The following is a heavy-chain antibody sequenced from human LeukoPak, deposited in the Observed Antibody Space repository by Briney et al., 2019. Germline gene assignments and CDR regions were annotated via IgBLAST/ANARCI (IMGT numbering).Heavy chain of an antibody. J-gene: IGHJ4*02. CDR1: GFTFSSYA. CDR2: ISYDGSNK. D-gene: IGHD4-17*01. CDR3: ARDRTTVLKALDY. V-gene: IGHV3-30*04. Sequence: GGSLRLSCAASGFTFSSYAMHWVRQAPGKGLEWVAVISYDGSNKYYADSVKGRFTISRDNSKNTLYLQMNSLRAEDTAVYYCARDRTTVLKALDYWGQGTLVTVSS.